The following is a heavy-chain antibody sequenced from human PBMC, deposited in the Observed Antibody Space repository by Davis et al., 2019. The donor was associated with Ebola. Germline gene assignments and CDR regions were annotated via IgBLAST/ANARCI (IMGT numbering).Heavy chain of an antibody. V-gene: IGHV3-21*01. CDR3: ARLIGSYPNWFDP. CDR2: ISSSSSYI. CDR1: GFTFGDYA. J-gene: IGHJ5*02. Sequence: GGSLRLSCTASGFTFGDYAMSWFRQAPGKGLEWVSCISSSSSYIYYADSVKGRFTISRDNAKNSLYLQMNSLRAEDTAVYYCARLIGSYPNWFDPWGQGTLVTVSS. D-gene: IGHD1-26*01.